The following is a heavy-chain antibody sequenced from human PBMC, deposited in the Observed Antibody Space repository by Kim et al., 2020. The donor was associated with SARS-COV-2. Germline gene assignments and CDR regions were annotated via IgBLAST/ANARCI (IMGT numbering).Heavy chain of an antibody. D-gene: IGHD3-16*01. Sequence: SQTLSLTCAISGDSVSSNSAAWNWIRQSPSRGLEWLGRTYYRSKWYNDYAVSVKSRITINPDTSKNQFSLQLNSVTPEDTAVYYCAREPFWGALIYYYYYYGMDVWGQGTTVTVSS. V-gene: IGHV6-1*01. CDR1: GDSVSSNSAA. CDR2: TYYRSKWYN. CDR3: AREPFWGALIYYYYYYGMDV. J-gene: IGHJ6*02.